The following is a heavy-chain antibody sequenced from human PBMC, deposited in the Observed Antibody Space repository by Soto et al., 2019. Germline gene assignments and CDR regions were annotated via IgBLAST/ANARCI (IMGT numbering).Heavy chain of an antibody. CDR3: ARGRSGRASRGLDCSGGSCYPLNWFDP. CDR2: IYHSGST. Sequence: SETLSLTCAVSGGSISSGGYSWSWIRQPPGKGLEWIGYIYHSGSTYYNPSLKSRVTISVDRSKNQFSLKLSSVTAADTAVYYCARGRSGRASRGLDCSGGSCYPLNWFDPWGQGTLVTVSS. CDR1: GGSISSGGYS. V-gene: IGHV4-30-2*01. D-gene: IGHD2-15*01. J-gene: IGHJ5*02.